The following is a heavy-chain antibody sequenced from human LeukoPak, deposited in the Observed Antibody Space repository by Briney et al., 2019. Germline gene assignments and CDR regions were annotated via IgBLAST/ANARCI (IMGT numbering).Heavy chain of an antibody. D-gene: IGHD3-3*01. V-gene: IGHV1-2*02. J-gene: IGHJ6*02. CDR1: GYTFTGYY. CDR2: INPNSGGT. CDR3: ARARRITIFGVVTKKGADV. Sequence: ASVKVSCKASGYTFTGYYMHWVRQAPGQGLEWMGWINPNSGGTNYAQKFQGRVTMARDTSISTAYMELSRLRSDDTAVYYCARARRITIFGVVTKKGADVWGQGTTVTVSS.